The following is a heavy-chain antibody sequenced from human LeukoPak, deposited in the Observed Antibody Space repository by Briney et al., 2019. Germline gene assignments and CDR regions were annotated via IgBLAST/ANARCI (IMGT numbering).Heavy chain of an antibody. J-gene: IGHJ4*02. CDR1: GFTFSSYA. CDR3: ARFYYCSGDYFCLFDL. V-gene: IGHV3-23*01. Sequence: GGSLGLSCAASGFTFSSYAMSWVRQAPGKGLEWVSAISGSGGSTYYADSVKGRFTISRDNSKNTLYLQMNSLRAEDTAVYYWARFYYCSGDYFCLFDLLGQGTL. D-gene: IGHD3-10*01. CDR2: ISGSGGST.